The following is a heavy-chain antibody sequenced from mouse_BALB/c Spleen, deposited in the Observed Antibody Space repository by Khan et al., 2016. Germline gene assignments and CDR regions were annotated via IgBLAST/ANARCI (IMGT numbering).Heavy chain of an antibody. CDR3: NAGYGNADALDY. CDR1: GFNINDYY. CDR2: IDPENGAT. Sequence: VQLKESGAELVRSGALVKLSCTSSGFNINDYYIHWVRQRPEQGLEWIGWIDPENGATEYAPKFQSKATMTAHTSSNTAYLHISSLTSEATAVYYCNAGYGNADALDYWGQGTSVTVSS. J-gene: IGHJ4*01. D-gene: IGHD2-1*01. V-gene: IGHV14-4*02.